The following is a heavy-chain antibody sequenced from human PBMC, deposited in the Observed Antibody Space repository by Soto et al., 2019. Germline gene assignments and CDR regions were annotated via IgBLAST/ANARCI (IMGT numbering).Heavy chain of an antibody. CDR1: GGSISSGDYY. Sequence: SETLSLTCTVSGGSISSGDYYWSWIRQPPGKGLEWIGYIYYSGSTYYNPSLKSRVTISVDTSKNQFSLKLSSVTAADTAVYYCARLMMEEGAFDIWGQGTMVNVS. CDR2: IYYSGST. J-gene: IGHJ3*02. V-gene: IGHV4-30-4*01. D-gene: IGHD3-16*01. CDR3: ARLMMEEGAFDI.